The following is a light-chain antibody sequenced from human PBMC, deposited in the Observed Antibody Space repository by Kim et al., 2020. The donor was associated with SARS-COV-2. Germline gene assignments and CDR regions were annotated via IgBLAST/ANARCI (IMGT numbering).Light chain of an antibody. V-gene: IGKV1-17*01. CDR2: GAS. CDR3: LQHNTYPIT. Sequence: SASVGDRVTITGRESQDIRNDLGWYQQNPGRAPKRLIYGASSLQSGVPSRFSGSGSGTEFTLTISSLKPEDFATYFCLQHNTYPITFGQGTRLEIK. CDR1: QDIRND. J-gene: IGKJ5*01.